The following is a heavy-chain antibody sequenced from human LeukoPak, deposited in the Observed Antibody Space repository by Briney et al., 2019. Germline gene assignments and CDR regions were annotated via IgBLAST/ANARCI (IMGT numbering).Heavy chain of an antibody. D-gene: IGHD6-13*01. CDR1: GGTFSSYA. V-gene: IGHV1-69*13. CDR2: IIPIFGTA. CDR3: ARAIPGSSWQEDWFDP. J-gene: IGHJ5*02. Sequence: ASVKVSCKASGGTFSSYAISWVRQAPGQGLEWMGGIIPIFGTANYAQKFQGRVTITADESTSTAYMELSSLRSEDTAVYYCARAIPGSSWQEDWFDPWGQGTLVTVSS.